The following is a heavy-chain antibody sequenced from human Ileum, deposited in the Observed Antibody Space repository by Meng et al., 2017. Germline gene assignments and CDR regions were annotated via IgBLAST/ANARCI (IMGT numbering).Heavy chain of an antibody. J-gene: IGHJ4*02. V-gene: IGHV4-39*01. CDR3: ARRTGEVDLLDY. CDR2: ICYSGNT. D-gene: IGHD7-27*01. CDR1: GGSISSSSHC. Sequence: HLQLQESGSGLVTSSQTLSLTCTVSGGSISSSSHCCDWIRQPPGKGLEWIGSICYSGNTYYNPSLKSRVSMSVDTSKKQISLKLNSVTAADTAVYYCARRTGEVDLLDYWGQGTLVTVSS.